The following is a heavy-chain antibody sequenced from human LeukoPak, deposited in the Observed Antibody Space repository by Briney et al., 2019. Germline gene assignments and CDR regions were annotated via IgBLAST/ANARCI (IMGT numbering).Heavy chain of an antibody. CDR2: IYTTGST. Sequence: SETLSLTCTVSGGSISSYYWSWIRQPAGKGLEWIGRIYTTGSTNYNPSLKSRVTMSVDTSKNQFSLNLSSVTAADTAVYYCARGSNPGRAFDFWGQGTMVTVSS. J-gene: IGHJ3*01. CDR3: ARGSNPGRAFDF. D-gene: IGHD3-10*01. V-gene: IGHV4-4*07. CDR1: GGSISSYY.